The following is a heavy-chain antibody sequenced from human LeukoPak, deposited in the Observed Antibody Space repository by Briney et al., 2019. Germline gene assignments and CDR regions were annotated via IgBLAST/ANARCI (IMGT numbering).Heavy chain of an antibody. V-gene: IGHV4-39*07. CDR2: IYCSGST. D-gene: IGHD4-17*01. CDR1: GGSIRSGSYY. J-gene: IGHJ5*02. Sequence: GTLSLTFTVSGGSIRSGSYYWAWLRQPPGRGLEWIGSIYCSGSTHYDPSLKSRVTISGDTSKIPFYLKLSYLSADDTAVYFFATSRGGCGDYGSWFDPWGQGTLVTVSS. CDR3: ATSRGGCGDYGSWFDP.